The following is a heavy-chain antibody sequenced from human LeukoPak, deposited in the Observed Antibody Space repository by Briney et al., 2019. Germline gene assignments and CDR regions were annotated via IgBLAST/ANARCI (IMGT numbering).Heavy chain of an antibody. CDR1: GYSFINYW. V-gene: IGHV5-51*01. Sequence: GESLKISCKGSGYSFINYWIGWVRQMPGKGLEWMGIIYPGDSETRYSPSFQGQVTISADKSISTAYLQWSSLKASDTAMYYCARHNPLYYFDYWGQGTLVTVSS. CDR3: ARHNPLYYFDY. CDR2: IYPGDSET. J-gene: IGHJ4*02.